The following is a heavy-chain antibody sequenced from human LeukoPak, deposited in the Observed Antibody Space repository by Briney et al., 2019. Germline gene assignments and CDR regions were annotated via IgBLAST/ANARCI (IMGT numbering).Heavy chain of an antibody. J-gene: IGHJ4*02. CDR2: ISGSGGNV. V-gene: IGHV3-23*01. CDR3: AKDLSSGSRRAY. Sequence: SGGSLRLSCAASGFAFSNFAMSWVRQAPGKGLEWVSAISGSGGNVYYADSVKGRFTISRDNSKNTLFLQMNSLRAEDTGAYYCAKDLSSGSRRAYWGQGTLVTVSS. D-gene: IGHD6-19*01. CDR1: GFAFSNFA.